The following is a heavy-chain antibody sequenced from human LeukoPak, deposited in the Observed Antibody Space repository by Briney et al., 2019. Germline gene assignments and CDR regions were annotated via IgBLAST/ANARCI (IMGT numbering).Heavy chain of an antibody. V-gene: IGHV4-39*07. CDR2: IYYTGST. CDR3: ARGGTYYYDSSGFP. Sequence: SETLSLTCTVSGDSVSNTNYYWGWIRQPPGKGLEWIGNIYYTGSTYYNPSLKSRVTISVDTSKNQFSLKLSSVTAADTAVYYCARGGTYYYDSSGFPWGQGTLVTVSS. CDR1: GDSVSNTNYY. J-gene: IGHJ5*02. D-gene: IGHD3-22*01.